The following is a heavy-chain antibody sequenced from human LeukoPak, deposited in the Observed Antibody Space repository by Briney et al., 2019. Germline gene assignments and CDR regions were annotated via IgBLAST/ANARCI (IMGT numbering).Heavy chain of an antibody. J-gene: IGHJ4*02. V-gene: IGHV4-61*01. CDR2: VYYSGTT. CDR1: GDPISSHSSYK. CDR3: AREWSAFDY. Sequence: PSETLSLTCTVSGDPISSHSSYKWNWIRQAPGKGLEWIGYVYYSGTTSYNPSVNSRVTISVDTSKNQFSLKLTSVTAADTAVYYCAREWSAFDYWGQGTLVTVSS. D-gene: IGHD3-3*01.